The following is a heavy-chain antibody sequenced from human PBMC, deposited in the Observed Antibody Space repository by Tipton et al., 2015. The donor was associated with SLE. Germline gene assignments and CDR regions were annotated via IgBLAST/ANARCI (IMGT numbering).Heavy chain of an antibody. CDR2: IYYSGNT. V-gene: IGHV4-39*07. CDR1: GGSISSSSYY. J-gene: IGHJ4*02. D-gene: IGHD3-9*01. Sequence: TLSLTCTVSGGSISSSSYYWGWIRQPPGKGLEWIGSIYYSGNTYYNPSLKSRLTMSVDTSKNQFSLRLRSVTAADTAVYFCARVKKRNDVLTGYSYYFDSWGQGTLVTVSS. CDR3: ARVKKRNDVLTGYSYYFDS.